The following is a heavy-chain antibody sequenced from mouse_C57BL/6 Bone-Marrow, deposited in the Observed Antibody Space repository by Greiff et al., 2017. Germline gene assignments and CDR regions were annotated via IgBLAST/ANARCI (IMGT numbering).Heavy chain of an antibody. Sequence: VQLQQPGAELVKPGASVKMSCKASGYTFTSYWITWVKQRPGQGLEWIGDIYPGSGSTNYNEKFKSKATLTVDTSSSTAYMQLSSLTSEDSAVYYCAIPNFNYYGSSYLDYWGQGTTLTVSS. D-gene: IGHD1-1*01. CDR3: AIPNFNYYGSSYLDY. CDR1: GYTFTSYW. V-gene: IGHV1-55*01. CDR2: IYPGSGST. J-gene: IGHJ2*01.